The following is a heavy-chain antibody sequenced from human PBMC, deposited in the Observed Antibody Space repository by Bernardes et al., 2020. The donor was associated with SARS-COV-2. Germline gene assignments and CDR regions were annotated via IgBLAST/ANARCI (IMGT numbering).Heavy chain of an antibody. Sequence: TLSLPCTVSGGSISSGGYYWSWIRQHPGNGLEWIGYIYYSGSTYYNPSLKSRVTISVDTSKNQFSLKLSSVTAADTAVYYCARSERITIFGVVGAFDYWGQGTLVTVSS. CDR2: IYYSGST. J-gene: IGHJ4*02. CDR3: ARSERITIFGVVGAFDY. V-gene: IGHV4-31*03. CDR1: GGSISSGGYY. D-gene: IGHD3-3*01.